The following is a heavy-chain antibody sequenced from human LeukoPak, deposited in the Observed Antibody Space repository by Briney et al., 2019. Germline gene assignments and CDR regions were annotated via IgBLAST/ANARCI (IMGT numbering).Heavy chain of an antibody. CDR1: GFTVSSNY. CDR3: ARVPYSSGWYGEVSFDY. Sequence: PGGSLGLSCAASGFTVSSNYMSWVRQAPGKGLEWVSVIYSGGSTYYADSVKGRFTISRDNSKNTLYLQMNSLRAEDTAVYYCARVPYSSGWYGEVSFDYWGQGTLVTVSS. J-gene: IGHJ4*02. CDR2: IYSGGST. D-gene: IGHD6-19*01. V-gene: IGHV3-66*01.